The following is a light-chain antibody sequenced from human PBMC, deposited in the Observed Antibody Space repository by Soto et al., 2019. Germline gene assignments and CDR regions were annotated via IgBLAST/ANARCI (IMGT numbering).Light chain of an antibody. CDR1: QSVSRSY. CDR2: GAS. V-gene: IGKV3-20*01. CDR3: QQYNSWPLT. Sequence: IVLTQSPGTLSLSPGERATLSCRASQSVSRSYLAWYQQKPGQPPRLLIYGASSRATGIPDRFSGSGSGTDFTLTISRLAPEDFEVYYCQQYNSWPLTFGGGTKVDIK. J-gene: IGKJ4*01.